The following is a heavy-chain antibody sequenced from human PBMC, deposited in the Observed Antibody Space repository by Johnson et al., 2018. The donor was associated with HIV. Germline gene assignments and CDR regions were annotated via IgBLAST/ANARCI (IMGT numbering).Heavy chain of an antibody. Sequence: QVQLVESGGGVVQPGRSLRLSCAASGFTFSSYAMHLVRQAPGKGLEWVAVISYDGSNKYYADSVKGRFTISRYNSKNTLYLQMNSLRAEDTAVYYCARDERGNWGWYHAFDIWGQGTMVTVSS. CDR2: ISYDGSNK. CDR3: ARDERGNWGWYHAFDI. CDR1: GFTFSSYA. V-gene: IGHV3-30*04. J-gene: IGHJ3*02. D-gene: IGHD7-27*01.